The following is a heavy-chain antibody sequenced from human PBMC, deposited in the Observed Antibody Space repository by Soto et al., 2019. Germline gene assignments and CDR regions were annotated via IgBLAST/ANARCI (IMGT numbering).Heavy chain of an antibody. CDR2: AYYRGTS. D-gene: IGHD2-15*01. CDR3: ARHSRSGEFVVVGPTWYNWFAP. V-gene: IGHV4-39*01. Sequence: QLQLQESGHGLVKPSETLSLTCTVSGGSINSSSYYWAWIRQAPGKGLEWIGSAYYRGTSFYSPSLKSRVTISADTSKNPFSLKLSPVTAANAAVYYCARHSRSGEFVVVGPTWYNWFAPWGQGTLVTVSS. J-gene: IGHJ5*02. CDR1: GGSINSSSYY.